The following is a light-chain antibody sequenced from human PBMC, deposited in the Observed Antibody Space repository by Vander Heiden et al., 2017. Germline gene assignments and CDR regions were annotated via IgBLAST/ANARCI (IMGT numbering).Light chain of an antibody. CDR1: QSLLYRDGNNY. J-gene: IGKJ1*01. CDR2: LGS. V-gene: IGKV2-28*01. CDR3: MQPLQTPRT. Sequence: VLTQSPLFLLVTPGESASISCRSSQSLLYRDGNNYLDWYLQKPGQSPQLLIYLGSTRASGVPERFTGSGSGTDFALKITRVEVEDVGIYYCMQPLQTPRTFGQGTKVEI.